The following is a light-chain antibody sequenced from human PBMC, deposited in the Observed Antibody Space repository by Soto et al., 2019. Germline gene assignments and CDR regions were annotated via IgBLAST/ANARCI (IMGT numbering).Light chain of an antibody. CDR3: SSYGGNNNVV. Sequence: QSALTQPPSASGSPGQSVTISCTGTSSDVGDYKVVSWYQQHPGKAPKLMIYEVSRRPSGVPDRFSGSKSGNTASLTVSGLQDEDEADYYCSSYGGNNNVVFGGGTKLTVL. J-gene: IGLJ2*01. CDR2: EVS. V-gene: IGLV2-8*01. CDR1: SSDVGDYKV.